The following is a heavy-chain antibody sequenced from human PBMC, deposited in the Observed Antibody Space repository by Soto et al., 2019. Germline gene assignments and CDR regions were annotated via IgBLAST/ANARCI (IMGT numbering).Heavy chain of an antibody. J-gene: IGHJ3*02. Sequence: GGSLRLSCAASGFTVSSNYMSWVRQAPGKGLEWVSVIYSGGSTYYADSVKGRFTISRDNAKNTLYLQMNSLRAEDTAVYYCARAGGNPASSGQYRLRDAFDIWGQGTMVTVSS. D-gene: IGHD1-26*01. CDR3: ARAGGNPASSGQYRLRDAFDI. CDR2: IYSGGST. CDR1: GFTVSSNY. V-gene: IGHV3-53*01.